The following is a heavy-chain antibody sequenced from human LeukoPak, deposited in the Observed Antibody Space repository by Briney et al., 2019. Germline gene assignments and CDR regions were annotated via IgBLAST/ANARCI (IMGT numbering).Heavy chain of an antibody. CDR2: IIPIFGTA. CDR3: ADSGGDYRLPWAYGMDV. CDR1: GGTFSSYA. V-gene: IGHV1-69*13. Sequence: GASVKVSCKASGGTFSSYAISWVRQAPGQGLEWMGGIIPIFGTANYAQKFQGRVTITADESTSTAYMELSSLRSEDTAVYYCADSGGDYRLPWAYGMDVWGQGTTVTVSS. D-gene: IGHD4-17*01. J-gene: IGHJ6*02.